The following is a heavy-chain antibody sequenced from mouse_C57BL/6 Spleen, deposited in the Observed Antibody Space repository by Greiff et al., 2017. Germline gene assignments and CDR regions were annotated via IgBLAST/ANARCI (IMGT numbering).Heavy chain of an antibody. CDR2: INYDGSST. J-gene: IGHJ2*01. Sequence: DVHLVESEGGLVQPGSSMKLSCTASGFTFSDYYMAWVRQVPEKGLEWVANINYDGSSTYYLDSLKSRFIISRDNAKNILYLQMSSLKSEDTATYYCARGSTMVTHCDYWGQGTTLTVSS. CDR3: ARGSTMVTHCDY. V-gene: IGHV5-16*01. D-gene: IGHD2-2*01. CDR1: GFTFSDYY.